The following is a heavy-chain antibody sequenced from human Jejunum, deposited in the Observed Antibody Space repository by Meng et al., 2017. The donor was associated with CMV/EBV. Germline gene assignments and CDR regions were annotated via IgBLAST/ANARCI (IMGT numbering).Heavy chain of an antibody. D-gene: IGHD5-12*01. CDR3: ATSPSINRD. CDR2: IKSDGSDT. Sequence: SCAASWFAFSTYWMQLVRPAPGKGLVWVSNIKSDGSDTNSADSVKSRFTISRDNAKNTLYLEMNSLRVEDTAVYYCATSPSINRDWGQGTLVTVSS. V-gene: IGHV3-74*01. J-gene: IGHJ4*02. CDR1: WFAFSTYW.